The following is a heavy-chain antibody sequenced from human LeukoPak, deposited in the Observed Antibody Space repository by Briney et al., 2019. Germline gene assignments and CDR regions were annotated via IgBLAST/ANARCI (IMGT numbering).Heavy chain of an antibody. V-gene: IGHV3-53*01. D-gene: IGHD3-22*01. Sequence: GGSLRLSCAASGFTVSSNYMSWVRQAPGKGLEWGSVIYSGGSTYYADSVKGRFTISRDNSKNTLYLQMNSLRAEDTAVHYCARGPYDSSYFDYWGQGTLVTVSS. CDR1: GFTVSSNY. CDR2: IYSGGST. J-gene: IGHJ4*02. CDR3: ARGPYDSSYFDY.